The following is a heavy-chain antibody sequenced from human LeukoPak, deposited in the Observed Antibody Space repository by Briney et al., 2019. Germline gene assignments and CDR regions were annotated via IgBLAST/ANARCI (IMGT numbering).Heavy chain of an antibody. Sequence: ASVKVSCKASGYTFTSYGISWVRQAPGQGLEWMGWISAYNGNTNYAQKLQGRVTMTTDTSTSTAYMELKSLRSDDTAVYYCARVGAQGIVVVYMSYFDYWGQGTLVTVSS. J-gene: IGHJ4*02. CDR3: ARVGAQGIVVVYMSYFDY. D-gene: IGHD3-22*01. V-gene: IGHV1-18*01. CDR2: ISAYNGNT. CDR1: GYTFTSYG.